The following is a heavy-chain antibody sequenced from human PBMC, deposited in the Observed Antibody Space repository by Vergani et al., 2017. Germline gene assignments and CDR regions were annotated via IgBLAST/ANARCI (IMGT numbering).Heavy chain of an antibody. J-gene: IGHJ3*02. CDR2: FDPEDGET. Sequence: QVQLVQSGAEVKKPGASVKVSCKVSGYTLTELSMHWVRQAPGNGLEWMGGFDPEDGETIYAQKFQGRVTMTEDTSTDTAYMKLSSLRSEDTAVYYCATNPTVTTLAHDAFDIWGQGTMVAVSS. V-gene: IGHV1-24*01. D-gene: IGHD4-17*01. CDR1: GYTLTELS. CDR3: ATNPTVTTLAHDAFDI.